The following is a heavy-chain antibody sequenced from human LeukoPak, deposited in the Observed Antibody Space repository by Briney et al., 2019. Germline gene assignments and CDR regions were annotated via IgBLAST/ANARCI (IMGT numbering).Heavy chain of an antibody. CDR1: GGSFSGYY. J-gene: IGHJ4*02. CDR2: INHSGST. D-gene: IGHD3-3*01. V-gene: IGHV4-34*01. CDR3: ARRTLYYDFWSGYYKSYYFDY. Sequence: SETLSLTCAVSGGSFSGYYWSWIRQPPGKGLEWIGEINHSGSTNYNPSLKSRVTISVDTSKNQFSLKLSSVTAADTAVYYCARRTLYYDFWSGYYKSYYFDYWGQGTLVTVSS.